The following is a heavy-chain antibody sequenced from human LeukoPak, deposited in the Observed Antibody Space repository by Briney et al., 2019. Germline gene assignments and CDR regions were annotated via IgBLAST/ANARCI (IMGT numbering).Heavy chain of an antibody. Sequence: GGSLRLSCAASGFTFSSYWISWVRQAPGKGLEWVANIKQDGSEKYYVDSVKGRFTISRDNAKNSLYLQMNSLRAEDTAVYYCARARVVTKWIDYWGRGTLVTVSS. D-gene: IGHD2-21*02. CDR1: GFTFSSYW. CDR2: IKQDGSEK. J-gene: IGHJ4*02. CDR3: ARARVVTKWIDY. V-gene: IGHV3-7*03.